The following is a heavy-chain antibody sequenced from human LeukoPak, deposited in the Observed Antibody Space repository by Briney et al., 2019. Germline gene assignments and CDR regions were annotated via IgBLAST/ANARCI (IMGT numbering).Heavy chain of an antibody. J-gene: IGHJ6*03. V-gene: IGHV3-23*01. CDR3: AKRMVDPIYYYYYMDV. Sequence: GGSLRLSCAASGFTFSSYAMSWVRQAPGKGLEWVSAISGSGGSTYYADSVKGRFTISRDNSKNTLYLQMNSLRAEDTAVYYCAKRMVDPIYYYYYMDVWGKGTTVTVSS. CDR1: GFTFSSYA. D-gene: IGHD2-15*01. CDR2: ISGSGGST.